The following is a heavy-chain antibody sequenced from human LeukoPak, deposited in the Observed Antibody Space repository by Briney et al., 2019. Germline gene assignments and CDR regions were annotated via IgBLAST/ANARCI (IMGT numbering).Heavy chain of an antibody. CDR1: GGSISSGGYY. Sequence: PSQTQSLTCTVSGGSISSGGYYWSWIRQHPGKGPEWIGYIYYSGSTYYNPSLKSRVTISVDTSKNQFSLKLSSVTAADTAVYYCARDSPAGGGTDYWGQGTLVTVSS. D-gene: IGHD4-23*01. CDR2: IYYSGST. J-gene: IGHJ4*02. V-gene: IGHV4-30-4*08. CDR3: ARDSPAGGGTDY.